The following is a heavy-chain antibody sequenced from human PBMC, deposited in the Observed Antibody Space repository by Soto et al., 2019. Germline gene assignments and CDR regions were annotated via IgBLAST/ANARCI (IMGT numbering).Heavy chain of an antibody. CDR3: AKVWDFSSGWIDC. CDR1: GGSISSTKW. D-gene: IGHD6-19*01. Sequence: QVQLQESGPGLVKPSGTLSLTCAVSGGSISSTKWWSWVRQPPGKGLEWIGEIYHSGSTNYNPSLRGRVSISVDESKNQFSLKLSSVTAADTAVYYCAKVWDFSSGWIDCWGQGTLVTVSS. J-gene: IGHJ4*02. CDR2: IYHSGST. V-gene: IGHV4-4*02.